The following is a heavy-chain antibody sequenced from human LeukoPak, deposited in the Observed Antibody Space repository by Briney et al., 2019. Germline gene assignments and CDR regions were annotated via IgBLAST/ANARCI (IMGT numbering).Heavy chain of an antibody. CDR1: GFTFSDHY. V-gene: IGHV3-72*01. Sequence: GGSLRLSCAASGFTFSDHYMEWVRQAPGKGLEWIGHTGNKANSYTTEYAASVKGGFSISRDDSKNSLYLQMNSLKTEDTAVYYCGRGGYSSSSFYGTDVWGQGTTVTVSS. D-gene: IGHD6-6*01. J-gene: IGHJ6*02. CDR2: TGNKANSYTT. CDR3: GRGGYSSSSFYGTDV.